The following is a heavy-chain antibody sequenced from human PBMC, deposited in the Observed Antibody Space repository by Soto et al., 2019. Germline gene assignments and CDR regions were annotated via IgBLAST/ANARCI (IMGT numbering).Heavy chain of an antibody. CDR3: ASADFDY. Sequence: QVQLQESGPGLVKPSGTLSLTCAVSDGSISSSNWWNWVRQPPGKGLEWIAEIYPGGSINYNPSLTSRLTISVDKPKNQISLNLTSVTAADTGVYYCASADFDYWGQGTLVTVSS. J-gene: IGHJ4*02. CDR2: IYPGGSI. V-gene: IGHV4-4*02. CDR1: DGSISSSNW.